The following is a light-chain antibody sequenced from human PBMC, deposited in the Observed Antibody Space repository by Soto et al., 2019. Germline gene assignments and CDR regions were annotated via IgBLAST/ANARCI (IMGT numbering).Light chain of an antibody. Sequence: EIVMTQSPATLSVSPGERATLSCRASQSVSSNLAWYQQKPGQAPRLLIYGASTRATGIPARFSGSGSGTEFTLTISSLQSEDFAVYYCQQYGSSPGTFGQGTKVDIK. CDR2: GAS. CDR3: QQYGSSPGT. J-gene: IGKJ1*01. V-gene: IGKV3-15*01. CDR1: QSVSSN.